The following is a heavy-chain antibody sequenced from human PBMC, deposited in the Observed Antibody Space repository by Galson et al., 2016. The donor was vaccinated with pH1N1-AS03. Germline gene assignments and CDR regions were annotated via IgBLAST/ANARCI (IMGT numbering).Heavy chain of an antibody. CDR2: ISSSGATT. J-gene: IGHJ4*02. CDR3: GSSPHYFDY. CDR1: GFIFSTYE. Sequence: SLRLSCAASGFIFSTYEMYWVRQAPGKGLEWVSYISSSGATTYYADSVKGRFTISRDNAKNSLYPQMNSLRAEDTAVYYCGSSPHYFDYWGQGTLVTVSS. V-gene: IGHV3-48*03.